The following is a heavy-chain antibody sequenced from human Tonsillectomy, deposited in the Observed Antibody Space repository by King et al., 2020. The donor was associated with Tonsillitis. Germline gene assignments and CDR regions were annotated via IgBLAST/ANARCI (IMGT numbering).Heavy chain of an antibody. J-gene: IGHJ4*02. CDR1: YFALKDYG. CDR3: AREWDYGDFIFDY. V-gene: IGHV3-20*04. D-gene: IGHD4-17*01. CDR2: INWSGGNA. Sequence: VQLVESGGGVVRPGGSLRLSCAASYFALKDYGMSWVRQAPGKGLEWVASINWSGGNAGYADSVKGRFTISRDNARNSLYLQMNSLRAEDTALYYCAREWDYGDFIFDYWGQGTLVTVSS.